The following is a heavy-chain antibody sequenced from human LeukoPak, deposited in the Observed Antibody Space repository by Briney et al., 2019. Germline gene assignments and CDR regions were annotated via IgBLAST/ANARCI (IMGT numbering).Heavy chain of an antibody. V-gene: IGHV3-23*01. CDR1: GFTFGRHA. Sequence: GGSLRLSCEASGFTFGRHAMYWVREAPGKGLEWVAGIFGSGGSPHYADSVKGRFTISRDDSRNTVYLQNNSLRADDTAVYYCGNTTVGYSSGQKPAWPVDYWGQGTLVTVSS. J-gene: IGHJ4*02. D-gene: IGHD5-18*01. CDR3: GNTTVGYSSGQKPAWPVDY. CDR2: IFGSGGSP.